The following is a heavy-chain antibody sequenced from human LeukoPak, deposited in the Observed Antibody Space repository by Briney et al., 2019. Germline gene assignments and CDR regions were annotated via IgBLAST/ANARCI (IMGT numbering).Heavy chain of an antibody. CDR2: IYYSGST. D-gene: IGHD6-13*01. J-gene: IGHJ6*02. V-gene: IGHV4-59*01. CDR3: ARAAAGTGRGGYGMDV. Sequence: SETLSLTCTVSGDSISNYFWSWIRQPPGKGLEWIGYIYYSGSTNYNPSLKSRVTISIDTSKSQFSLKLSSVTAADTAVYYCARAAAGTGRGGYGMDVWGQGTTVTVSS. CDR1: GDSISNYF.